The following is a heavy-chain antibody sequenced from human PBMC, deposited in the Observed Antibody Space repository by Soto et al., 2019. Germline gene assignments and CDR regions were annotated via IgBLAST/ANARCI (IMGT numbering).Heavy chain of an antibody. CDR1: GYTFTGYY. V-gene: IGHV1-18*04. CDR2: ISAYNGNT. J-gene: IGHJ6*02. CDR3: AREHPYSTSWYAYYGMDV. D-gene: IGHD6-13*01. Sequence: ASVKVSCKASGYTFTGYYMHWVRQAPGQGLEWMGWISAYNGNTNYAQKLQGRVTMTTDTSTSTAYMELRSLRSDDTAVYYCAREHPYSTSWYAYYGMDVWGQGTTVTVSS.